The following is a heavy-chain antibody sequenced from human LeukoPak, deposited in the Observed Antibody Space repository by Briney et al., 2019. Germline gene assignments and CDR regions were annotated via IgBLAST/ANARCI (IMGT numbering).Heavy chain of an antibody. CDR3: AKEPREYCSSTSCPNWLDP. CDR1: VFTFRSDA. J-gene: IGHJ5*02. CDR2: FSGSGGTT. Sequence: PGGSLSLSCAASVFTFRSDAMSWGRQAPGKGLELVSAFSGSGGTTYYADSVKGRLTISRDNSKKTLYLQRNSPRADDTAVYYCAKEPREYCSSTSCPNWLDPWGQGTLVPVSS. V-gene: IGHV3-23*01. D-gene: IGHD2-2*01.